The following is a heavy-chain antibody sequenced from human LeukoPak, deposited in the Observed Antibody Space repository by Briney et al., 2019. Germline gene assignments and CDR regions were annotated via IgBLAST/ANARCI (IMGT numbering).Heavy chain of an antibody. D-gene: IGHD3-9*01. CDR3: ARDVYDILTGPYAFDI. CDR1: GGSFSGYY. V-gene: IGHV4-34*01. CDR2: INHSGST. J-gene: IGHJ3*02. Sequence: SETLSLTCAVYGGSFSGYYWSWIRQPPGKGLEWIGEINHSGSTNYNPSLKSRVTISVDTSKNQFSLKLSSVTAADTAVYYCARDVYDILTGPYAFDIWGQGTMVTVSS.